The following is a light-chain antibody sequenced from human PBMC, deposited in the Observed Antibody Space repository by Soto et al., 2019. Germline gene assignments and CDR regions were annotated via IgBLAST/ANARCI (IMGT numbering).Light chain of an antibody. V-gene: IGLV7-43*01. Sequence: QAVVTQEPSLTVSPGGTVTLTCAPSTGAVTSGYYPNWFQQKPGQAPRALIYTTNNKHSWTPARFSGSLLGGKAALTLSGVQPEDEAEYYCLLMDGAAWVFGGGTQLTVL. CDR2: TTN. CDR3: LLMDGAAWV. J-gene: IGLJ3*02. CDR1: TGAVTSGYY.